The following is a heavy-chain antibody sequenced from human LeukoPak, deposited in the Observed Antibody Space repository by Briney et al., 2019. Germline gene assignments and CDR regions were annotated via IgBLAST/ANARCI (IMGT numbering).Heavy chain of an antibody. J-gene: IGHJ5*02. V-gene: IGHV4-4*09. Sequence: SETLSLTCTVSGGSMSPYYWSWIRQPPGKGLEWIGYFYTRGTTHYNPSLKSRVTMSVDTSNNQFPLNLSSVTAADTAVYYCARHGDFWGGRSWFDPWGQGTLVTVSS. CDR2: FYTRGTT. D-gene: IGHD3-3*01. CDR1: GGSMSPYY. CDR3: ARHGDFWGGRSWFDP.